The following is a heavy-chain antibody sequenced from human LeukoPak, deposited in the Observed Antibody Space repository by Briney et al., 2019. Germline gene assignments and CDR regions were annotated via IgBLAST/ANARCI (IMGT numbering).Heavy chain of an antibody. V-gene: IGHV3-23*01. CDR3: AIHRMHSYGSYFDY. CDR1: GFTFSSYW. J-gene: IGHJ4*02. Sequence: GGSLRLSCAASGFTFSSYWMSWVRQAPGKGLEWVSAISGSGGSTYYADSVKGRFTISRDNSKNTLYLQMNSLRAEDTAVYYCAIHRMHSYGSYFDYWGQGTLVTVSS. D-gene: IGHD5-18*01. CDR2: ISGSGGST.